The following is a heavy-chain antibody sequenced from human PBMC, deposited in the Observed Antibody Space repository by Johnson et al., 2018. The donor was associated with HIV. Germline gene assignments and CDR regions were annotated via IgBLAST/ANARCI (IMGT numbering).Heavy chain of an antibody. V-gene: IGHV3-15*01. CDR1: GFIFNNAW. J-gene: IGHJ3*02. CDR3: VRGGAVAPSSGFDI. Sequence: VHLVESGGGLVKPGGSLRLSCAASGFIFNNAWMTWFRQAPGKGLEWVGRIKSTTDGGTTDYATAIKGRFTISRDNSKNTLHLQMNSLRAEDTAVYYCVRGGAVAPSSGFDIWGQGTKVTVSS. D-gene: IGHD6-19*01. CDR2: IKSTTDGGTT.